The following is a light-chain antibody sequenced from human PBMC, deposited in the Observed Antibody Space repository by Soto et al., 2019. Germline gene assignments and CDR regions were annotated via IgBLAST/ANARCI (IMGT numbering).Light chain of an antibody. CDR1: QSISSW. V-gene: IGKV1-5*01. CDR2: DAS. J-gene: IGKJ1*01. Sequence: DIQVPKSPSTLSASVGDRVTFTCRASQSISSWLAWYQQKPGKAPKLLLYDASTLQSGVPSRFSGSGSGTDFTLTISRLHPDDFATYYCQQYNTYPWTFGQGTKVAIK. CDR3: QQYNTYPWT.